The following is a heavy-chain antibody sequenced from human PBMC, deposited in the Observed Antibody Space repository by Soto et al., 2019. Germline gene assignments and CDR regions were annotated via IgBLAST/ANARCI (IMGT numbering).Heavy chain of an antibody. J-gene: IGHJ4*02. Sequence: QVQLQQWGAGLLKPSETLSLTCAVYGGSFSGYYWRWIRQPPGKGLERIGEINHSGSTNYNPSLKSGVTLSVDTAKNLFSLELSSVTAAATAVYYCARGLGYSYGHSALDYWGQGTLVTVSS. V-gene: IGHV4-34*01. D-gene: IGHD5-18*01. CDR2: INHSGST. CDR1: GGSFSGYY. CDR3: ARGLGYSYGHSALDY.